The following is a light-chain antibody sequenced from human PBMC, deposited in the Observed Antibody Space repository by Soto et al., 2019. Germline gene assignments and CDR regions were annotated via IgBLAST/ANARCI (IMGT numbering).Light chain of an antibody. J-gene: IGKJ1*01. CDR1: QSISSY. Sequence: DIQMTQSPSSLSASLGDRVPIACRASQSISSYLNWYQQTPGKAPKLLIYAASSLQSGVPSRFSGSGSGTDFTLTISSLQPEDFETYYCQQSYSNPWTFGQGTKVDIK. CDR3: QQSYSNPWT. CDR2: AAS. V-gene: IGKV1-39*01.